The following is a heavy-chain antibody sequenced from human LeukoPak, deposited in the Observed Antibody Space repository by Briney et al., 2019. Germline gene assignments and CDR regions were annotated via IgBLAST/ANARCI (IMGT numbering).Heavy chain of an antibody. CDR2: IWYDGSDK. Sequence: GGSLRLSCAASIFTFSSCGMHWVRQAPGKGLEWVAVIWYDGSDKYYADSVKGRFTISRDNSKNTLYLQMNSLRAEDTAVYYCAREKDDGFDIWGQGTMVTVSS. CDR1: IFTFSSCG. J-gene: IGHJ3*02. V-gene: IGHV3-33*01. CDR3: AREKDDGFDI.